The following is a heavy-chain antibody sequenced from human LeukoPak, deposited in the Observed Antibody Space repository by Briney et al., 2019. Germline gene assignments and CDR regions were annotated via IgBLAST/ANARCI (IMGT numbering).Heavy chain of an antibody. D-gene: IGHD5-18*01. Sequence: SLSLSCAASGFTFDDYAMHWVRQAPGKGLEWVSGISWNSGSIGYADSVKGRFTISRDNAKNSLYLQMNSLRAEDTALYYCAKARSGYYDIWGQGTMVTVSS. CDR1: GFTFDDYA. J-gene: IGHJ3*02. V-gene: IGHV3-9*01. CDR3: AKARSGYYDI. CDR2: ISWNSGSI.